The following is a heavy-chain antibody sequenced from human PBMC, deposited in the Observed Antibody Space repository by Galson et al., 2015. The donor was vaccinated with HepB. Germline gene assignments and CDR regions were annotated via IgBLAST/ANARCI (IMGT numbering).Heavy chain of an antibody. D-gene: IGHD3-22*01. J-gene: IGHJ4*02. CDR2: IKSKTDGGTT. V-gene: IGHV3-15*01. CDR1: GFTFSNAW. CDR3: TTDTPRLARYYDSSGYLFDY. Sequence: SLRLSCAASGFTFSNAWMSWVRQAPGKGLEWVGRIKSKTDGGTTDYAAPVKGRFTISRDDSKNTLYLQMNSLKTEDTAVYYCTTDTPRLARYYDSSGYLFDYWGQGTLVTVSS.